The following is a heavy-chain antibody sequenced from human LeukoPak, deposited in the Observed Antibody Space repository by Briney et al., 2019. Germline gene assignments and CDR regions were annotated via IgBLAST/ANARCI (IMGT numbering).Heavy chain of an antibody. CDR3: ARVSRKSPMITFDY. Sequence: TGGSLRLSCAASGFTFSSYGMHWVRQAPGKGLEWVAVISYDGSNKYYADSVKGRFTISRDNSKNTLYLQMNSLRAEDTAVYYCARVSRKSPMITFDYWGQGTLVTVSS. CDR1: GFTFSSYG. D-gene: IGHD3-16*01. CDR2: ISYDGSNK. V-gene: IGHV3-30*03. J-gene: IGHJ4*02.